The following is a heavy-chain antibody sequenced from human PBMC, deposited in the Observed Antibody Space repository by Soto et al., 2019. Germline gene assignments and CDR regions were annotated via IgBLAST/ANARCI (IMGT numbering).Heavy chain of an antibody. CDR2: IYYSGST. CDR3: ARGEIAAAGTLYYGMDV. V-gene: IGHV4-30-4*01. D-gene: IGHD6-13*01. Sequence: QVQLQESGPGLVKPSQTLSLTCTVSGGSISSGDYYWSWIRQPPGKGLEWIGYIYYSGSTYYNPSLKSRVTISVDTSKNQFSLKLSSVTAADTAVYYCARGEIAAAGTLYYGMDVWGQGTTVTVSS. J-gene: IGHJ6*02. CDR1: GGSISSGDYY.